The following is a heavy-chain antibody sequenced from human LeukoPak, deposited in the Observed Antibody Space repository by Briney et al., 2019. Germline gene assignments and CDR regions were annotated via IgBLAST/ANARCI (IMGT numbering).Heavy chain of an antibody. CDR2: IYSGGST. J-gene: IGHJ6*02. V-gene: IGHV3-53*04. CDR1: GFTVSSNY. CDR3: ARDISYDYYCGMDV. D-gene: IGHD5-12*01. Sequence: PGGSLRLSCAASGFTVSSNYMSWVRQAPGKGLEWVSVIYSGGSTYYADSVKGRFTISRHNSKNTLYLQMNSLRAEDTAVYYCARDISYDYYCGMDVWGQGTTVTVSS.